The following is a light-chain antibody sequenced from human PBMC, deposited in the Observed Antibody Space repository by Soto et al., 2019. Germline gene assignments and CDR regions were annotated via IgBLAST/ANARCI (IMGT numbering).Light chain of an antibody. J-gene: IGLJ2*01. CDR3: SSYTSSSNVL. Sequence: QSALTQPASVSGSPGQSITISCTGTSSDIGGYNYVSWYQQHPGKAPKHIVYDVSNRPSGISNRFSGSKSGNTASLTISGLQAEDEADYYCSSYTSSSNVLFGGGTKVTVL. CDR1: SSDIGGYNY. V-gene: IGLV2-14*03. CDR2: DVS.